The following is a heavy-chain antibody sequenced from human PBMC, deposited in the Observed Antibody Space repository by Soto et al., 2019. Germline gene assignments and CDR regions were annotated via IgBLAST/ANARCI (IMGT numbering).Heavy chain of an antibody. Sequence: RRLSCAASGFTFSSYSMNWVRQAPGKGLEWVSSISSSSSYIYYADSVKGRFTIPRDNAKNSLYLQMNSLRAEDTAVYYCARDYCSSISCYRYYYYGMDVWGQGTTVTVSS. V-gene: IGHV3-21*01. CDR2: ISSSSSYI. CDR1: GFTFSSYS. CDR3: ARDYCSSISCYRYYYYGMDV. D-gene: IGHD2-2*02. J-gene: IGHJ6*02.